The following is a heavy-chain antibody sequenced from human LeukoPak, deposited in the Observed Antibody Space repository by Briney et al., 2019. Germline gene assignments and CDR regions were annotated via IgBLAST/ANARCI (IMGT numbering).Heavy chain of an antibody. CDR2: FDPEDGET. CDR1: GYTLTELS. J-gene: IGHJ5*02. CDR3: ATVQYSSSWYEANNWFDP. Sequence: ASVKVSCKVSGYTLTELSMHWVRQAPGKGLEWMGGFDPEDGETIYAQKFQGRVTMTEDTSTDTAYMELSSLRSEDTAVYYCATVQYSSSWYEANNWFDPWDQGTLVTVSS. D-gene: IGHD6-13*01. V-gene: IGHV1-24*01.